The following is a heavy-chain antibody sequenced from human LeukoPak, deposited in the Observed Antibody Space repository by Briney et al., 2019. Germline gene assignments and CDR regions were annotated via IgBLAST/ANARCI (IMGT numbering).Heavy chain of an antibody. J-gene: IGHJ4*02. V-gene: IGHV3-11*06. CDR2: ISSSSFYT. CDR1: GFTFSDYY. CDR3: ARDHRLRYFDWSDFDY. D-gene: IGHD3-9*01. Sequence: GGSLRLSCAASGFTFSDYYMSWIRQAPGKGLEWISYISSSSFYTSYADSVKGRFAISRDNAKNSLYLQMNSLRAEDTAVYYCARDHRLRYFDWSDFDYWGQGTLVTVSS.